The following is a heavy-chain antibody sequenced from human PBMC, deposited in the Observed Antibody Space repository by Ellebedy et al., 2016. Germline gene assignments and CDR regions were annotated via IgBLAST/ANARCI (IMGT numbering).Heavy chain of an antibody. CDR1: GGSVSSHY. CDR2: IFYRGNT. D-gene: IGHD5-18*01. J-gene: IGHJ4*02. V-gene: IGHV4-59*08. Sequence: SETLSLTCNVSGGSVSSHYWSWIRQPPGKGLEWLAYIFYRGNTNYNPSLKSRITVSVDTSQNQFSLQLNSVTAADTAVYYCARHLRYTYGYLTDWGQGTLVTVSS. CDR3: ARHLRYTYGYLTD.